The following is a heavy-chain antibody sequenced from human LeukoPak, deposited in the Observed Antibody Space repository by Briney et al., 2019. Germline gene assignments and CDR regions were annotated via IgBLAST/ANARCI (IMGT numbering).Heavy chain of an antibody. CDR2: ISAYNGNT. V-gene: IGHV1-18*01. CDR3: ARDLVTMVRGVSAGLTDV. D-gene: IGHD3-10*01. Sequence: ASVKVSCKASGYTFTSYGISWVRQAPGQGLEWMGWISAYNGNTNYAQKLQGRVTMTTDTSTSTAYMELRSLRSDDTAVYYCARDLVTMVRGVSAGLTDVWGQGTTVTVS. CDR1: GYTFTSYG. J-gene: IGHJ6*02.